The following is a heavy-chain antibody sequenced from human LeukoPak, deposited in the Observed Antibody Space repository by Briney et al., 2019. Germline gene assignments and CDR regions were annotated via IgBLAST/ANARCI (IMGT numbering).Heavy chain of an antibody. J-gene: IGHJ4*02. CDR2: INHSGST. D-gene: IGHD6-6*01. CDR1: GGSFSGYY. CDR3: AKIPTAFVRGGYYFDY. Sequence: PSETLSLTCAVYGGSFSGYYWSWIRQPPGKGLEWIGEINHSGSTNYNPPLKSRVTISVDTSKNQFSLKLSSVTAADTAVYYCAKIPTAFVRGGYYFDYWGQGTLVTVSS. V-gene: IGHV4-34*01.